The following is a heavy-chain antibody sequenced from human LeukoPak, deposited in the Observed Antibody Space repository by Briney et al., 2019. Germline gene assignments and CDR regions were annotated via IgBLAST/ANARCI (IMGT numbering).Heavy chain of an antibody. CDR1: GFTFSNAW. CDR3: TTLLWFGELLSDY. D-gene: IGHD3-10*01. CDR2: IKSKTDGGTT. Sequence: GGSLRLSCAASGFTFSNAWMSWVRQAPGKGLEWVGRIKSKTDGGTTDYAAPVKGRFTISRDDSKNTLYLQMNSLKTEGTAVYYCTTLLWFGELLSDYWGQGTLVTVSS. J-gene: IGHJ4*02. V-gene: IGHV3-15*01.